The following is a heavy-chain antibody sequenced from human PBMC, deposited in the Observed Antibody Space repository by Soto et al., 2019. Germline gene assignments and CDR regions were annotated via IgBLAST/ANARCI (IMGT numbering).Heavy chain of an antibody. CDR1: GFTFSGSA. CDR2: IRSKANNYAT. J-gene: IGHJ6*02. D-gene: IGHD5-18*01. Sequence: GGSLRLSCAASGFTFSGSAMHWVRQASGKGLEWVGRIRSKANNYATAYAASVEGRFTISRDDSKNTAHLQMNSLKTEDTAVYYCASDTARVYYGLDVWGLGTTVTVS. CDR3: ASDTARVYYGLDV. V-gene: IGHV3-73*01.